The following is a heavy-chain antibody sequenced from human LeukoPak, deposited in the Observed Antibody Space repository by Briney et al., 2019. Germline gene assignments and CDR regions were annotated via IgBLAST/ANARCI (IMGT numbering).Heavy chain of an antibody. V-gene: IGHV4-34*01. J-gene: IGHJ4*02. CDR2: INHSGST. CDR1: GGSFSGYY. D-gene: IGHD5-18*01. Sequence: PSETLSLTCAVYGGSFSGYYWSWIRQPPGKGLEWIGEINHSGSTNYNPSLKSRVTISVDTSKNQFSLKLSSVTAADTAVYYCARERGTVDTAFDYWGQGTLVTVSS. CDR3: ARERGTVDTAFDY.